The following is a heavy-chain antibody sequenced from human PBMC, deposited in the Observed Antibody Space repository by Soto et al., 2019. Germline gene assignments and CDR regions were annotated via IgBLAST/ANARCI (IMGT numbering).Heavy chain of an antibody. CDR3: AQDRGWGVVSPSHDS. V-gene: IGHV3-23*01. J-gene: IGHJ4*02. Sequence: EVQLLESGGGVVQPGGSLRLSCAASGFTFRNFVMSWVRQAPGKGLEWVSAIRATGGQTFYADSVKGRFTISRDNSKNMLYLQMNNLRDEDTALYFCAQDRGWGVVSPSHDSWGQGTLVTVSS. CDR2: IRATGGQT. CDR1: GFTFRNFV. D-gene: IGHD2-21*01.